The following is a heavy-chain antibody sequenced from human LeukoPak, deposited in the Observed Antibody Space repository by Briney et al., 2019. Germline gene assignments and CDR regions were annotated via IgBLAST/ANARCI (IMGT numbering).Heavy chain of an antibody. V-gene: IGHV3-23*01. J-gene: IGHJ4*02. CDR3: ARDHPLDYYGSGSYPY. CDR2: ISGSGNNI. D-gene: IGHD3-10*01. CDR1: RFTFSSYA. Sequence: GGSLRLSCAASRFTFSSYAMSWVRQAPGKGLEWVSAISGSGNNIYYADSVKGRFTISRDNSRNTLYLQMNSLRAEDTAVYYCARDHPLDYYGSGSYPYWGQGTLVTVSS.